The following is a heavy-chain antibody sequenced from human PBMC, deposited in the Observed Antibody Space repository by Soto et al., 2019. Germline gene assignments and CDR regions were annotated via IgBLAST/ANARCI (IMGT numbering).Heavy chain of an antibody. CDR3: ARSITFDWLFFDN. V-gene: IGHV4-4*02. CDR2: IYHSGST. Sequence: SETLSLTCAVSGGSISRSNWWSWVRQPPGKGLEWIGEIYHSGSTNYNPSLKSRVTISVDKSKNQFSLKLSSLTAADTAVYYCARSITFDWLFFDNWGQGSLVTVSS. CDR1: GGSISRSNW. D-gene: IGHD3-9*01. J-gene: IGHJ4*02.